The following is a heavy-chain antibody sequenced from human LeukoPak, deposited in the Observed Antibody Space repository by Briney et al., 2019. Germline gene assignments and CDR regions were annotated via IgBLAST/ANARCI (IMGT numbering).Heavy chain of an antibody. CDR3: ARGGVDHYGSGTYYLMYYFDH. CDR2: FMGSGGAT. J-gene: IGHJ4*02. V-gene: IGHV3-23*01. D-gene: IGHD3-10*01. CDR1: GFTLNTYC. Sequence: GGSPRPSSASAGFTLNTYCMRGGRQAPGEGLVGVSGFMGSGGATYYADSVKGRFTVSRDDPHNTLYSQMNSVRAEDTAVYFCARGGVDHYGSGTYYLMYYFDHWGQGALVTVSS.